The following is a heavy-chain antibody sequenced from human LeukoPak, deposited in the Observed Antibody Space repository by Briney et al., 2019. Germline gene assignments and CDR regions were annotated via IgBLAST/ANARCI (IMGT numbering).Heavy chain of an antibody. CDR2: ISAYNGNT. D-gene: IGHD6-13*01. Sequence: ASVKVSCKASGYTFTSYGISWVRQAPGQGLEWMGWISAYNGNTNYAQKLQGRVTMTTDASTSTAYMELRSLRSDDTAVYYCARRSSSWYPNWFDPWGQGTLVTVSS. CDR1: GYTFTSYG. V-gene: IGHV1-18*01. CDR3: ARRSSSWYPNWFDP. J-gene: IGHJ5*02.